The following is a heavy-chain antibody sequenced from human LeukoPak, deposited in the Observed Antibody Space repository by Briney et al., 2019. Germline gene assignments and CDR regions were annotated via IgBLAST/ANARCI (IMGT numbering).Heavy chain of an antibody. V-gene: IGHV3-11*04. D-gene: IGHD5/OR15-5a*01. Sequence: GSLRLSCAASGFTFTDYYMSWIRQAPRKGLEWVSYITSSGSTIDYADSVKGRFTISRDNTKSSLYLQMNSLRAEDTAVYYCARSDIVSTTSPDYWGQGTLVTVSS. CDR2: ITSSGSTI. CDR3: ARSDIVSTTSPDY. J-gene: IGHJ4*02. CDR1: GFTFTDYY.